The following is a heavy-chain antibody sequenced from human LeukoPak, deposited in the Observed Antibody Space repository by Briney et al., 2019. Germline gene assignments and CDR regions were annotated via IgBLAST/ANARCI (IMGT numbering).Heavy chain of an antibody. CDR2: IYYYGST. J-gene: IGHJ4*02. Sequence: SETLSLTCTVSGGSISTSYWSWIRQPPGKELEWIGYIYYYGSTNYNPSLKSRVTISVDTSKNQFSLKLSSVTAADTAVYYCARLGRYCSGGSCYFGYWGQGTLVTVSS. CDR3: ARLGRYCSGGSCYFGY. V-gene: IGHV4-59*08. CDR1: GGSISTSY. D-gene: IGHD2-15*01.